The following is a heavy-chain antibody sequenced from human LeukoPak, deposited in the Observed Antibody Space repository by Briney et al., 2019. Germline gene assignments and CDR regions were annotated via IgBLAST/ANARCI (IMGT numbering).Heavy chain of an antibody. CDR3: AKAQSYYGSGNYYSRSAFDI. V-gene: IGHV3-9*01. Sequence: SLRLSGAASGFTLNAYAMHWVRQAPRKGLEWVSGITSNSGSVAYADSVKGRFTISRDNAKNSLYLQMNSLRAEDTALYYCAKAQSYYGSGNYYSRSAFDIWGHGTMVTVSS. CDR1: GFTLNAYA. J-gene: IGHJ3*02. CDR2: ITSNSGSV. D-gene: IGHD3-10*01.